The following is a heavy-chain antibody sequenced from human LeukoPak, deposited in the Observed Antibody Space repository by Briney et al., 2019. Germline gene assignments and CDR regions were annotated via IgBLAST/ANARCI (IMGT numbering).Heavy chain of an antibody. CDR3: ARVWELSYDH. CDR1: GFSVSTDH. CDR2: IYSDGST. Sequence: GGSLRLSCAASGFSVSTDHMSLVRQAPGKGLEWVSVIYSDGSTYYADTVKGRFTISRDISKNTVDLLVNSPRAEDTAMYYCARVWELSYDHWGQGTLVTVSS. D-gene: IGHD3-10*01. V-gene: IGHV3-53*01. J-gene: IGHJ4*02.